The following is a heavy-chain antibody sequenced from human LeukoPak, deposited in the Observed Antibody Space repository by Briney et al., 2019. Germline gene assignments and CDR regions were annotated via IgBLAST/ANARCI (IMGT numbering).Heavy chain of an antibody. CDR3: ARNDYSNYVGYWYLDL. D-gene: IGHD4-11*01. CDR2: INPYSGGT. Sequence: ASVKVSCKASGYTFTGNYMHWVRQAPGQGLEWMGWINPYSGGTNYAQKFQGRVTMTRDTSISTAHMELSRLRSDDTAVYYCARNDYSNYVGYWYLDLWGRGTLVTVSS. V-gene: IGHV1-2*02. CDR1: GYTFTGNY. J-gene: IGHJ2*01.